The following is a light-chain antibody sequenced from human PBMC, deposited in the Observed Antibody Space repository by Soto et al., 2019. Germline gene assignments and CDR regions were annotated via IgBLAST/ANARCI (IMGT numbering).Light chain of an antibody. J-gene: IGKJ1*01. Sequence: DIQMTQSPSTLSASVGDRVTITCRASQNINIWLAWYQQKPGKAPKLLIFDASSLESGVPSRFSGSGSGTEFTLTISSLQPDDFATYYCRQYNSYSWTFGQGTKVESK. CDR1: QNINIW. CDR3: RQYNSYSWT. V-gene: IGKV1-5*01. CDR2: DAS.